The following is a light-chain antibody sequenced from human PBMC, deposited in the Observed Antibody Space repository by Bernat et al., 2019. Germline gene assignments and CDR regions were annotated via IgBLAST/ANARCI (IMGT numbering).Light chain of an antibody. CDR3: QQYNNWPPLT. Sequence: EIVMTQSPATLSVSPGERATLSCRASQSVSSNLAWYQQKPGQAPRLLIYGASTRATGIPARFSGRGSGTEFTLTISMLQSEDFAVYYCQQYNNWPPLTFGGGTKVEIK. CDR2: GAS. J-gene: IGKJ4*01. V-gene: IGKV3-15*01. CDR1: QSVSSN.